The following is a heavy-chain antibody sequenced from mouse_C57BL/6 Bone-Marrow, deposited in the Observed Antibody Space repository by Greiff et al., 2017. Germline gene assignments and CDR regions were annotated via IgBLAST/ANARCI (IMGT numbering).Heavy chain of an antibody. CDR2: IDPNSGGT. CDR3: ARITTVVATDY. CDR1: GYTFTSYW. D-gene: IGHD1-1*01. J-gene: IGHJ2*01. V-gene: IGHV1-72*01. Sequence: QVQLQQPGTELVKPGASVKLSCKASGYTFTSYWMHWVKQRPGRGLEWLGRIDPNSGGTKYNEQFKSKATLTVDKPSSTAYMQLNSLTSEDSAVYYCARITTVVATDYWGQGTTLTVSS.